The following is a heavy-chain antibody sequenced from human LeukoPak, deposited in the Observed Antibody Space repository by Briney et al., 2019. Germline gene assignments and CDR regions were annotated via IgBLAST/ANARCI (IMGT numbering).Heavy chain of an antibody. CDR1: GFTFNNFA. D-gene: IGHD6-13*01. Sequence: GASLRLSCAASGFTFNNFAMSWVRQAPGKGLEWVSGISGSGGNTHYADSVKGRFTISRDNPKNTLYLQMNSLRAEDTAVYYCAKGLRGSSYDYWGQGTLVTVSS. CDR3: AKGLRGSSYDY. J-gene: IGHJ4*02. CDR2: ISGSGGNT. V-gene: IGHV3-23*01.